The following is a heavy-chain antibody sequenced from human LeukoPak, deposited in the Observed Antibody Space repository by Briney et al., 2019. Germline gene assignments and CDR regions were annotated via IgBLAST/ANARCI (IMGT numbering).Heavy chain of an antibody. CDR3: ARAEVVVPAAAHFDY. CDR1: GGSISSGDYY. J-gene: IGHJ4*02. CDR2: IYYSGST. D-gene: IGHD2-2*01. V-gene: IGHV4-30-4*08. Sequence: PSQTLSLTCTVSGGSISSGDYYWSWIRQPPGTGLEWIGYIYYSGSTYYNPSLKSRVTISVDTSKNQFSLKLSSVTAADTAVYYCARAEVVVPAAAHFDYWGQGTLVTVSS.